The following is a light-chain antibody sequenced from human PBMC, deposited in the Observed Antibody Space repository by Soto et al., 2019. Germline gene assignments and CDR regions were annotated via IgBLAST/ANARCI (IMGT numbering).Light chain of an antibody. V-gene: IGKV1-5*01. CDR1: QSISSW. CDR3: QQYNSPYT. J-gene: IGKJ2*01. CDR2: DAS. Sequence: DIQMTQSPSTLSASVGDRVTITCRASQSISSWLAWYQQKPWKAPKLLIYDASSLESGVPSRFSGSGSGTEFTLTISSLQPDDFATYYCQQYNSPYTFGQGTKLEIK.